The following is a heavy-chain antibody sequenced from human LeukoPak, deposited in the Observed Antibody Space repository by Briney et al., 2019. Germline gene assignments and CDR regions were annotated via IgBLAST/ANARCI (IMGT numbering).Heavy chain of an antibody. V-gene: IGHV1-69*04. Sequence: SVKVSCKASGFTFTSYGISWVRQAPGQGLEWMGRIIPILGIANYAQKFQGRVTITADKSTSTAYMELSSLRSEDTAVYYCARDPNPPGIAAADFDYWGQGTLVTVSS. J-gene: IGHJ4*02. CDR3: ARDPNPPGIAAADFDY. D-gene: IGHD6-13*01. CDR1: GFTFTSYG. CDR2: IIPILGIA.